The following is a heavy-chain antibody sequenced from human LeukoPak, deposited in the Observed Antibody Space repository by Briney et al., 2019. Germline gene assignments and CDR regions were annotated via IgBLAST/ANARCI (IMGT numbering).Heavy chain of an antibody. Sequence: GGSLRLSCAASGFTFSSYAMSWVRRAPGKGLEWLSAISGSGGSTYYADSVKGRFTISRDNSKNTLYLQMNSLRAEDTAVYYCASSGLLWFGELSYFDYWGQGTLVTVSS. CDR1: GFTFSSYA. CDR2: ISGSGGST. D-gene: IGHD3-10*01. V-gene: IGHV3-23*01. CDR3: ASSGLLWFGELSYFDY. J-gene: IGHJ4*02.